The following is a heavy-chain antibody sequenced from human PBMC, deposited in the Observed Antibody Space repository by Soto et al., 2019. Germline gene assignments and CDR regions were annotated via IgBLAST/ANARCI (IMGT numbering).Heavy chain of an antibody. CDR3: ARNDYGDYDDALAI. CDR2: ISAYNGNT. V-gene: IGHV1-18*01. D-gene: IGHD4-17*01. Sequence: QVQLVQSGAEVKKPGASVKVSCKASGYTFTSYGITWVRQAPGQGLAGMGWISAYNGNTKYAQKLQGRVAMTPHTSTSTAYMELRSPRTDDTAVYYCARNDYGDYDDALAIWGQGTIVTVSS. CDR1: GYTFTSYG. J-gene: IGHJ3*02.